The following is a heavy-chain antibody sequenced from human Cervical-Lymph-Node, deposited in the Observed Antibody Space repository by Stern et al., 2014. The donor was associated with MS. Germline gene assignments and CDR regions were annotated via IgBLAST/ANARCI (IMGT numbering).Heavy chain of an antibody. Sequence: VQLLESGPGLVKPSETLSLTCSVSGGSVTYYYWTWIRQSPGKGLEWIGYVYSSGQTSYNPSLRSRVTISLDMSKNQFSLELTSVTAADAAVYYCARLVAHSWFDPWGQGTLVTVPS. CDR3: ARLVAHSWFDP. CDR1: GGSVTYYY. J-gene: IGHJ5*02. D-gene: IGHD2-8*02. V-gene: IGHV4-59*02. CDR2: VYSSGQT.